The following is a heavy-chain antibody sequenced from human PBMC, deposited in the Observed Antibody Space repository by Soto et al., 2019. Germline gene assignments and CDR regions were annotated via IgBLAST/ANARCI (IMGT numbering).Heavy chain of an antibody. CDR1: GYSFTSYW. Sequence: GESLKISCKGSGYSFTSYWISWVRQMPGKGLEWMGRIDPSDSYTNYSPSFQGHVTISADKSISTAYLQWSSLKASDTAMYYCARRGYCTDGVCPPGYWGQGTLVSVS. CDR3: ARRGYCTDGVCPPGY. J-gene: IGHJ4*02. D-gene: IGHD2-8*01. CDR2: IDPSDSYT. V-gene: IGHV5-10-1*01.